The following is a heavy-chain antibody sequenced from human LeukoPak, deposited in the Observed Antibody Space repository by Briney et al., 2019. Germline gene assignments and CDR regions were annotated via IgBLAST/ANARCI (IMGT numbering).Heavy chain of an antibody. CDR2: IIPLFGTA. Sequence: SVKVSCEASGGTFSSYAISWVRQAPVHGLEWMGGIIPLFGTANYAQKFQGRVTITADESTSTAYMELSSLRSEDTAVYYCASWATIAAAGTGWFDPWGQGTLVTVSS. V-gene: IGHV1-69*13. CDR3: ASWATIAAAGTGWFDP. CDR1: GGTFSSYA. J-gene: IGHJ5*02. D-gene: IGHD6-13*01.